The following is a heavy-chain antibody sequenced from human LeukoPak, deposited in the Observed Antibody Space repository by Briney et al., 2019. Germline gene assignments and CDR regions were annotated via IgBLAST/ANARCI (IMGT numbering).Heavy chain of an antibody. CDR3: AKDSPYGDYFDY. CDR2: IGGSGGST. V-gene: IGHV3-23*01. Sequence: GGSLRLSCAASGFTFSSYAMSWVRQAPGKGLEWVSAIGGSGGSTYYADFVKGRFTISRDNSKNTLYLQMNSLRAEDTAVYYCAKDSPYGDYFDYWGQGTLVTVSS. D-gene: IGHD4-17*01. CDR1: GFTFSSYA. J-gene: IGHJ4*02.